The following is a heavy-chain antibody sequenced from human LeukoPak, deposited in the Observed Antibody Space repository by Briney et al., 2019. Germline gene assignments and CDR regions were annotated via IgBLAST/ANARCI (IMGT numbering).Heavy chain of an antibody. CDR2: IYYSGST. Sequence: SETLSLTCTVSGGSISSYYWSWIRQPPGRGLEWIGYIYYSGSTNYNPSLKSRVTISVETSKNEFSLKLRSVTAADTAVYYCARVTGYRIEDYFDYWGQGTLVTVSS. J-gene: IGHJ4*02. D-gene: IGHD6-13*01. CDR1: GGSISSYY. V-gene: IGHV4-59*01. CDR3: ARVTGYRIEDYFDY.